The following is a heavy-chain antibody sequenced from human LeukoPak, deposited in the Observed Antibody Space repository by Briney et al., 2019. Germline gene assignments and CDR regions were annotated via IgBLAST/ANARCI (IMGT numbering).Heavy chain of an antibody. CDR1: GSSINSYY. CDR2: IYYSGST. V-gene: IGHV4-59*01. J-gene: IGHJ4*02. CDR3: AGGPLGELSLLDY. Sequence: SETLSLTCTVSGSSINSYYWSWIRQPPGKELEWIGYIYYSGSTNYNPSLKSRVTISVDTSKNQFSLKLSSVIAADTAVYYCAGGPLGELSLLDYWGQGTLVTVSS. D-gene: IGHD3-16*02.